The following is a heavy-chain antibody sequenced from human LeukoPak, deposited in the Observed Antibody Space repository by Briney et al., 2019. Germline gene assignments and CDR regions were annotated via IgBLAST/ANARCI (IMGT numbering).Heavy chain of an antibody. CDR2: ISGSGGRT. J-gene: IGHJ4*02. D-gene: IGHD4-11*01. CDR1: GITLSNYG. Sequence: GGSLRLSCAVSGITLSNYGMSWVRQAPGKGLEWVAGISGSGGRTNYADSVKGRFTISRDNSKNTLYLQMNSLRAEDTAVYYCAKVLRGLHRAFDYWGQGTLVTVSS. CDR3: AKVLRGLHRAFDY. V-gene: IGHV3-23*01.